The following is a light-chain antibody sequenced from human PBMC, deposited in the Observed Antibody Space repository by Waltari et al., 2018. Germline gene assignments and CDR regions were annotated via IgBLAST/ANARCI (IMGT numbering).Light chain of an antibody. Sequence: QLVLTQSPSASASLGASVKLTCTLSSGHSSNVIAWLQQQPEKGPRYLMKVNSDGSHSKGDKIPDLFSGSSSGAEHSRTSSSRHAEDEAHSYCQTGGNDTAVFGGGTKLTDL. J-gene: IGLJ3*02. CDR3: QTGGNDTAV. CDR1: SGHSSNV. CDR2: VNSDGSH. V-gene: IGLV4-69*01.